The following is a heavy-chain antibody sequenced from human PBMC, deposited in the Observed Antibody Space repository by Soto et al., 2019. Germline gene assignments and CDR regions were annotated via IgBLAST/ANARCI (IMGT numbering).Heavy chain of an antibody. CDR2: IYYSAST. Sequence: PSETLSLTCTVSGGSISSYYWSWIRQPPGKGLEWIGYIYYSASTNYSPSLKSRVTISVDTSKNQFSLNLSSVTAVDTAVYYCARRENQGPIDYWGQGTLVTVSS. V-gene: IGHV4-59*12. J-gene: IGHJ4*02. D-gene: IGHD1-26*01. CDR1: GGSISSYY. CDR3: ARRENQGPIDY.